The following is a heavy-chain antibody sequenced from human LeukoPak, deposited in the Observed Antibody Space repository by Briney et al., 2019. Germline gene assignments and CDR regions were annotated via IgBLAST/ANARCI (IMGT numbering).Heavy chain of an antibody. CDR3: AGNYDSWTGLNY. CDR2: IGNKVSNYAT. D-gene: IGHD3-3*01. CDR1: GFTLSGST. J-gene: IGHJ4*02. V-gene: IGHV3-73*01. Sequence: GGPLRLSCAASGFTLSGSTMHWVRQASGKGLEWGGHIGNKVSNYATEYAASLRGRFTISRDDSKDTAYLQVNSLKTEDTAVYYCAGNYDSWTGLNYWGQGTLVTVSS.